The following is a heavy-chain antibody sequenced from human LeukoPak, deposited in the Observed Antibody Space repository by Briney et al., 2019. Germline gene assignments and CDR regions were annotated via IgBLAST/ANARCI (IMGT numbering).Heavy chain of an antibody. CDR3: ARDGGSRSMVRGVPLDY. CDR2: INPNSGGT. J-gene: IGHJ4*02. CDR1: GYTFTGYY. V-gene: IGHV1-2*02. D-gene: IGHD3-10*01. Sequence: ASVKVSCKASGYTFTGYYMHWVRQAPGQGLEWMGWINPNSGGTNYAQKFQGRVTMTRDTSISTAYMELSRLRSDDTAVYYCARDGGSRSMVRGVPLDYWGQGTLVTVSS.